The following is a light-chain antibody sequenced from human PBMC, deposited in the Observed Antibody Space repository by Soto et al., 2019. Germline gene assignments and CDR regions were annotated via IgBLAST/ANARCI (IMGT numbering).Light chain of an antibody. CDR1: QSISSF. J-gene: IGKJ1*01. CDR2: DAS. Sequence: DIQMTQSPSSLSASVGDRVTITCRASQSISSFLNWYQQKPGKAPKLLIYDASSLESGVPSRFSGSGSGTEFTLTISSLQPDDSASYYCQQYKSYSWTFGQGTKV. CDR3: QQYKSYSWT. V-gene: IGKV1-5*01.